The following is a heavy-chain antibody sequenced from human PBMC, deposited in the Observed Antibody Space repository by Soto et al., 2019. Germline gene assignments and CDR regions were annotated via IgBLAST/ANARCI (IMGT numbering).Heavy chain of an antibody. CDR3: AKESGGYSFGFVYFFDD. Sequence: GGSLRLSCAASGFTFSTYAIHWVRQVPGKGLEWVAVISFDGNTKNYVDSVRGRFTISRDNSKDTLYLQMNSLRPEDTAMYYCAKESGGYSFGFVYFFDDWGQGTQVTVAS. CDR1: GFTFSTYA. D-gene: IGHD5-18*01. CDR2: ISFDGNTK. J-gene: IGHJ4*02. V-gene: IGHV3-30*18.